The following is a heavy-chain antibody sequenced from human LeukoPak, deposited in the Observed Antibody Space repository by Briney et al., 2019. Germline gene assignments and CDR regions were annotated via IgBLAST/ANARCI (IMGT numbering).Heavy chain of an antibody. J-gene: IGHJ3*02. V-gene: IGHV3-9*01. Sequence: GRSLRLSCAASGFIFDTYAIHWLRQAPGKGLEWVSGLSWNSGTIAYADSVKGRFTISRDNAKNSLYLQLNSLRPEDTALYYCAKERLPFSDTSGPFDIRGQGTVVTVSS. CDR3: AKERLPFSDTSGPFDI. CDR2: LSWNSGTI. CDR1: GFIFDTYA. D-gene: IGHD3-22*01.